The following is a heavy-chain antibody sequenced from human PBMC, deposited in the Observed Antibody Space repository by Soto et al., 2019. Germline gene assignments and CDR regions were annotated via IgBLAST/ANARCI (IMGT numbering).Heavy chain of an antibody. V-gene: IGHV3-30*18. D-gene: IGHD3-9*01. J-gene: IGHJ4*02. CDR1: GFTFSSYG. CDR2: ISYDGSNK. CDR3: AKDEAQNLLRYFDWLLSPFDY. Sequence: VESGGGVVQPGRSLRLSCAASGFTFSSYGMHWVRQAPGKGLEWVAVISYDGSNKYYADSVKGRFTISRDNSKNTLYLQMNSLRAEDTAVYYCAKDEAQNLLRYFDWLLSPFDYWGQGTLVTVSS.